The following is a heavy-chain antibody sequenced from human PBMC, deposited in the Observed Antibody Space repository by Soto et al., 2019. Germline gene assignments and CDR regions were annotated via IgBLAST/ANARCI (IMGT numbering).Heavy chain of an antibody. CDR2: LYYGGST. CDR1: GGSINSDDSF. V-gene: IGHV4-39*01. J-gene: IGHJ5*02. D-gene: IGHD1-26*01. Sequence: PSETLSLTCSVSGGSINSDDSFWGWVRQSPGKGLEWIGSLYYGGSTFYNPSLKSRVTISLDTSKNQFSLSLTSVTAADTAIYYCARQLPVGATSWFDPWGQGTLVTVSS. CDR3: ARQLPVGATSWFDP.